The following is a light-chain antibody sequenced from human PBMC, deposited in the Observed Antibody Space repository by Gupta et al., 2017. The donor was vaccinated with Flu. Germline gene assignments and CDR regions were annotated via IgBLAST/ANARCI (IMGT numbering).Light chain of an antibody. CDR2: KTS. V-gene: IGKV1-5*03. Sequence: DIQMTQSPYTLSASVGDRVTIICRASQSISSLLAWYQQKPGKAPKILFYKTSSLKSGVPSRCSGRGSGTEFTLTINRLQPDYSATYYCRLQHTFGQGTKLEIK. J-gene: IGKJ2*01. CDR1: QSISSL. CDR3: RLQHT.